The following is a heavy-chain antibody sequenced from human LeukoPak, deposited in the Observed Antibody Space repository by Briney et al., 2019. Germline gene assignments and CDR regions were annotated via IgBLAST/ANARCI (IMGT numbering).Heavy chain of an antibody. J-gene: IGHJ6*02. Sequence: SETLSLTCAVSGGSINNYYWSWIRQPPGKGLELIVYIYYTGTTDYNPSLKSRVTISVDTSKNQFSLKLSSVTAADTAVYYCARDGRGMVVAGNYYYGMDVWGQGTTVTVSS. V-gene: IGHV4-59*01. CDR3: ARDGRGMVVAGNYYYGMDV. D-gene: IGHD6-19*01. CDR2: IYYTGTT. CDR1: GGSINNYY.